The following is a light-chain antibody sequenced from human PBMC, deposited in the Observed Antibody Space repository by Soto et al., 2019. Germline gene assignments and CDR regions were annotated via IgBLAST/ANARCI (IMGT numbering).Light chain of an antibody. CDR2: AAS. CDR3: QKSSSIPYT. J-gene: IGKJ2*01. CDR1: QTISTY. Sequence: DIQMTQSPSSLSASVGDRVTITCRASQTISTYLNWYQQNPGKAPKLLIYAASNLQNGVPSRFSGSGSGTDFTLTIISLPPEDFATYYCQKSSSIPYTFGQGTKLAIK. V-gene: IGKV1-39*01.